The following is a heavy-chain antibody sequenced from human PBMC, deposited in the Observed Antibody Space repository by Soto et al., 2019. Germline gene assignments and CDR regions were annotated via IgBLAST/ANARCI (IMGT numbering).Heavy chain of an antibody. CDR1: GFTFSSYA. V-gene: IGHV3-23*01. CDR3: AKAPFRDGYKAHFDY. D-gene: IGHD5-12*01. J-gene: IGHJ4*02. Sequence: PGGSLRLSCAASGFTFSSYAMSWVRQAPGKGLEWVSAISGSGGSTYYADSVKGRFTISRDNSKNTLYLQMNSLRAEDTAVYYCAKAPFRDGYKAHFDYWGQGTLVTVSS. CDR2: ISGSGGST.